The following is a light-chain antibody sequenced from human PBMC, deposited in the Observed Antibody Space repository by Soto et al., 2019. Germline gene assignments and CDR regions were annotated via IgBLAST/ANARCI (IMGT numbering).Light chain of an antibody. CDR1: QSVSSN. J-gene: IGKJ1*01. V-gene: IGKV3-15*01. CDR3: QQCSFSPRT. CDR2: GAS. Sequence: DIVMTHYPATLSVSTGERATLSCRASQSVSSNLAWYQQKPGQAPRLLIYGASTRATGIPARFSGSGSETDFTLTISRLEPEDSAVYYCQQCSFSPRTFGQGTKVDI.